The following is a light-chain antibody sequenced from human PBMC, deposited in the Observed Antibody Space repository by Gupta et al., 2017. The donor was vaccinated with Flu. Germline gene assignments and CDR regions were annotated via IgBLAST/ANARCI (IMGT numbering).Light chain of an antibody. J-gene: IGKJ1*01. V-gene: IGKV4-1*01. CDR1: QSVLYSSNNKNY. Sequence: INCKSSQSVLYSSNNKNYLAWYQQKPGQPPKLLIYWASTRESGVPDRFSGGGSGTDFTLTISSLQAEDVAIYYCQQYYTTWTFGQGTKVEIK. CDR2: WAS. CDR3: QQYYTTWT.